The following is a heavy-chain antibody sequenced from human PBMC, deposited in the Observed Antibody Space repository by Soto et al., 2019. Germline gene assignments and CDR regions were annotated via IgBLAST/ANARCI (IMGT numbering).Heavy chain of an antibody. J-gene: IGHJ6*02. CDR1: GYTFSTYS. Sequence: ASVKVSCKASGYTFSTYSMHWVRQAPGHSLEWMGWINGATGQTRSSQRFQDRVTITRDTSASTAYMELSGLRSGDTAVYYCARGKGMDENYYSYGMDIWGQGTTVTAP. CDR3: ARGKGMDENYYSYGMDI. CDR2: INGATGQT. V-gene: IGHV1-3*01.